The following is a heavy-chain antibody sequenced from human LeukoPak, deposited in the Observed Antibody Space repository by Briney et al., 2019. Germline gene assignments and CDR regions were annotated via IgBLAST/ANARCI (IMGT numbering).Heavy chain of an antibody. CDR3: ARGRGNCSSTSCSEPLDY. CDR1: GFTFSSYS. Sequence: SGGSLRLSCAASGFTFSSYSMNWVRQAPGKGLEWVSSISSSSYIYYADSVKGRFTISRDNAKNSLYLQMNSLRAEDTAVYYCARGRGNCSSTSCSEPLDYWGQGTLVTVSS. D-gene: IGHD2-2*01. CDR2: ISSSSYI. J-gene: IGHJ4*02. V-gene: IGHV3-21*01.